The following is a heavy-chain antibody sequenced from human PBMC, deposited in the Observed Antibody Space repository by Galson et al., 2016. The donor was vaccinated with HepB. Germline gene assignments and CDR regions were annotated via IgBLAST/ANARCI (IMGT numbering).Heavy chain of an antibody. V-gene: IGHV1-18*01. CDR1: GYTFTTYG. Sequence: VKVSCKASGYTFTTYGISWVRQAPGQGLEWMGWITTVTGNTNYAQKFQGRVTMTTYTSTNTAYMELRSLRSDDTAVYYCARARDYYFYSMDVWGQGTTVTVSS. J-gene: IGHJ6*02. CDR3: ARARDYYFYSMDV. CDR2: ITTVTGNT.